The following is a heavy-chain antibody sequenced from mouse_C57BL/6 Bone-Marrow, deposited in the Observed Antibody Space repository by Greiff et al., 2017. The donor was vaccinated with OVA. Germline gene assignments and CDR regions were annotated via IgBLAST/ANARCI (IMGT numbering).Heavy chain of an antibody. V-gene: IGHV1-19*01. Sequence: EVQLQQSGPVLVKPGASVKMSCKASGYTFTDYYLNWVKQSHGKSLEWIGVINPYNGGTSYNQKFKGKATLTVDKSSSTAYMELNSLTSEDSAVYYCARGGAAQARAWFAYWGQGTLVTVSA. CDR2: INPYNGGT. CDR3: ARGGAAQARAWFAY. CDR1: GYTFTDYY. D-gene: IGHD3-2*02. J-gene: IGHJ3*01.